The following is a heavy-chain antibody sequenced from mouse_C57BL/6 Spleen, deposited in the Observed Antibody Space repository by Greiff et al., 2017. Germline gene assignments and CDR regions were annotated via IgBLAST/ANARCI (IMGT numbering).Heavy chain of an antibody. V-gene: IGHV14-1*01. D-gene: IGHD1-1*01. CDR2: IDPEDGDT. CDR1: GFNIKDYY. Sequence: VQLQQSGAELVRPGASVKLSCTASGFNIKDYYMHWVKQRPEQGLEWIGRIDPEDGDTEYAPKFQGKATMTADTSSNTAYLQLSSLTSEDTAVYYCTRGATVVAKGYFDYWGQGTTLTVSS. CDR3: TRGATVVAKGYFDY. J-gene: IGHJ2*01.